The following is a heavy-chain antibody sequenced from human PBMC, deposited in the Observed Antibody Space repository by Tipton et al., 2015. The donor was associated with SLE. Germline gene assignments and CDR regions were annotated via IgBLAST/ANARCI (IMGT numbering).Heavy chain of an antibody. V-gene: IGHV3-53*01. Sequence: SLRLSCTISGGSISRYYWSWIRQAPGKGLEWVSVTYNSGTTYYADSVKGRFTISRDNAKTSLYLQMNSLRAEDTAVYYCARDAPDTAMVQFDYWGQGTLVTVPS. CDR1: GGSISRYY. CDR2: TYNSGTT. CDR3: ARDAPDTAMVQFDY. J-gene: IGHJ4*02. D-gene: IGHD5-18*01.